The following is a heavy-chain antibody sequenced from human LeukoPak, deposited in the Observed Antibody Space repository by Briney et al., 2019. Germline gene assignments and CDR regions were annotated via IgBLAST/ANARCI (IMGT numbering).Heavy chain of an antibody. CDR3: ARDRRGSSGWYSDFDY. V-gene: IGHV4-4*07. CDR2: AYSSGST. J-gene: IGHJ4*02. D-gene: IGHD6-19*01. Sequence: SETLSLTCNVSGASISNYYWTWIRQPAGRGLEWIGRAYSSGSTNYNPSLESRATMSVDTSKNQFSLKLSSVTAADTAVYYCARDRRGSSGWYSDFDYWGQGTLVTVSS. CDR1: GASISNYY.